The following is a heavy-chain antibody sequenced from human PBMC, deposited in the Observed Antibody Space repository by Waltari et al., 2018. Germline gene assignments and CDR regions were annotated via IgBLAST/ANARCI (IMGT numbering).Heavy chain of an antibody. CDR3: ARGAGVYGYNY. V-gene: IGHV4-34*01. Sequence: QVQLQQWGAGLLKPSETLSLTCAVYGGSFSGYYWSWIHQPPGKGLEWIGEINHSGSTNYNPSLKSRVTISVDTSKNQFSLKLSSVTAADTAVYYCARGAGVYGYNYWGQGTLVTVSS. D-gene: IGHD5-18*01. J-gene: IGHJ4*02. CDR2: INHSGST. CDR1: GGSFSGYY.